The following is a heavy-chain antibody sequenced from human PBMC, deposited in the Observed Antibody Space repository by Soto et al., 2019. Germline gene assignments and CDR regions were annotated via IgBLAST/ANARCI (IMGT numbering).Heavy chain of an antibody. J-gene: IGHJ4*02. CDR1: GITFTTYW. V-gene: IGHV5-10-1*01. D-gene: IGHD3-22*01. CDR3: ARLPFYYYSSVIPRRHDFDY. CDR2: ISPSDSYT. Sequence: PGESLKISCKGSGITFTTYWITWVRQMPGKGLEWMGRISPSDSYTNYSPSFQGHVTISADKSITTAYLQWSSLKASDTAMYYCARLPFYYYSSVIPRRHDFDYWGQRSLVTVSS.